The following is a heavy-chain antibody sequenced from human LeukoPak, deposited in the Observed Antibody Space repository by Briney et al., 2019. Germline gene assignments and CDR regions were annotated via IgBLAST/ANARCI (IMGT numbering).Heavy chain of an antibody. Sequence: PSETLSLTCTVSGGSISSYYWSWIRQPAGKGLEWIGRIYTSGSTNYNPSLKSRVTMSVDTSKNQFSLKLSSVTAADTAVYYCARDWFSPRGIAVAARGVFDYWGQGTLVTVSS. CDR1: GGSISSYY. CDR3: ARDWFSPRGIAVAARGVFDY. V-gene: IGHV4-4*07. D-gene: IGHD6-19*01. J-gene: IGHJ4*02. CDR2: IYTSGST.